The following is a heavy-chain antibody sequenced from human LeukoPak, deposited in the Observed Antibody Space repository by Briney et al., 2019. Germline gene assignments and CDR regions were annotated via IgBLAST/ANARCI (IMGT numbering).Heavy chain of an antibody. CDR2: IYSSGST. CDR3: AREGSSDSDWFDP. D-gene: IGHD6-6*01. CDR1: GGSISSYY. J-gene: IGHJ5*02. V-gene: IGHV4-4*07. Sequence: PSETLSLTCTVSGGSISSYYWSWIRQPAGKGLEWIGRIYSSGSTDYNSSLKSRVTMSVDTSKNQFSLKLSSVTAADTAVYYCAREGSSDSDWFDPWGQGTLVTVSS.